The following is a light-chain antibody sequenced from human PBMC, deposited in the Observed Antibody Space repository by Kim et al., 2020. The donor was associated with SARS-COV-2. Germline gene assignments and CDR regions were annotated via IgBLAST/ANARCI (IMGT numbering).Light chain of an antibody. J-gene: IGLJ3*02. Sequence: APGKTARITCGGNNIGSKSLHWYQQMPGQAPVLVIYSDSDRPSGIPERFSGSNFGNTATLTISRVEGGDEADYYCQVWDSSSDHRVFGGGTQLTVL. CDR1: NIGSKS. V-gene: IGLV3-21*04. CDR3: QVWDSSSDHRV. CDR2: SDS.